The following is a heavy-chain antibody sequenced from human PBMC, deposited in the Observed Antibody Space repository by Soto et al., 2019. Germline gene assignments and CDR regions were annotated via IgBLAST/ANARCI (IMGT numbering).Heavy chain of an antibody. V-gene: IGHV4-31*03. CDR1: GGSISSGGYY. Sequence: QVQLQESGPGLVKPSQTLSLTCTVSGGSISSGGYYWSWIRQHPGKGLEWIGYSYYHGSTYYNPSLKSRATISVDTSKTKYTLKLSYVTAADTAVYYCARAAHYSSPFRWFDPWGQGTLVTVSS. CDR2: SYYHGST. J-gene: IGHJ5*02. D-gene: IGHD6-13*01. CDR3: ARAAHYSSPFRWFDP.